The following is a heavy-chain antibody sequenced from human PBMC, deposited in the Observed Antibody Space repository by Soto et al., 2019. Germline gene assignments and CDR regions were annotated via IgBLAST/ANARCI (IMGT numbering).Heavy chain of an antibody. Sequence: SETLSLTCTVSGGSISSYYWSWIRQPPGKGLEWIGYIYYSGSTNYNPSLKSRVTISVDTSKNQFSLKLSSVTAADTAVYYRARAGESTYYYDSSGLRTSCWFDPWGQGTLVTVSS. CDR1: GGSISSYY. D-gene: IGHD3-22*01. CDR2: IYYSGST. CDR3: ARAGESTYYYDSSGLRTSCWFDP. V-gene: IGHV4-59*01. J-gene: IGHJ5*02.